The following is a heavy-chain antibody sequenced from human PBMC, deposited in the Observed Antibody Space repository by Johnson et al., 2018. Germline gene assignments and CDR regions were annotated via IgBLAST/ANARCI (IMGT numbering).Heavy chain of an antibody. CDR1: GGSFSGYY. CDR2: INHRGST. Sequence: QVQLQQWGAGLLKPSETLSLTCAVYGGSFSGYYWSWIRQPPGKGLEWIGEINHRGSTNYNPSLKSRVTISVDTSKNQFSLKLSSVTAADTAVYYCARGTIGGYDFWSGYYYYYMDVWGKGTTVTVSS. J-gene: IGHJ6*03. V-gene: IGHV4-34*01. CDR3: ARGTIGGYDFWSGYYYYYMDV. D-gene: IGHD3-3*01.